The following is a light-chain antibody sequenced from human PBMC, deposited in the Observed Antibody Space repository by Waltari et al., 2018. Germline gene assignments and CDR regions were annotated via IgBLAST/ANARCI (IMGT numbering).Light chain of an antibody. Sequence: QSALTQPASMSGSPGQSITISCTGTSSDVGGYNYVSWYQQQPGKAPKRMIYDVSNRPSGVSNRFSGSKSRNMASLTSSGLQAEDEADYYCSSYTSSSTLYYIFGTGTKVTVL. CDR3: SSYTSSSTLYYI. CDR1: SSDVGGYNY. J-gene: IGLJ1*01. CDR2: DVS. V-gene: IGLV2-14*03.